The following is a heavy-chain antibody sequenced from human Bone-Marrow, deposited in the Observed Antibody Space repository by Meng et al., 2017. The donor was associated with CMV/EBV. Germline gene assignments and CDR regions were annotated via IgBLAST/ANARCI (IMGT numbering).Heavy chain of an antibody. D-gene: IGHD6-6*01. V-gene: IGHV3-30*04. CDR2: ISLDGINK. Sequence: GGSLRLSCAASGFTFNNYAMHWVRQAPGKGLEWVAIISLDGINKYIANSVKGRFTISRDNSKKILYLQMNSLRADDTAVYYCARSDSSSSYYYYGMDVWGQGTTVTVSS. CDR3: ARSDSSSSYYYYGMDV. CDR1: GFTFNNYA. J-gene: IGHJ6*02.